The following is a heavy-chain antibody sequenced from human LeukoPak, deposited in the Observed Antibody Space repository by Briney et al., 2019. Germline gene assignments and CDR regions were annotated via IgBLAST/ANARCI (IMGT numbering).Heavy chain of an antibody. CDR3: ARDPRETPYYYDSSGYSDY. D-gene: IGHD3-22*01. CDR2: ISSSSSYI. CDR1: GFTFSSYS. V-gene: IGHV3-21*01. Sequence: GGSLRPSCAASGFTFSSYSMNWVRQAPGKGLEWVSSISSSSSYIYYADSVKGRFTISRDNAKNSLYLQMNSLRAEDTAVYYCARDPRETPYYYDSSGYSDYWGQGTLVTVSS. J-gene: IGHJ4*02.